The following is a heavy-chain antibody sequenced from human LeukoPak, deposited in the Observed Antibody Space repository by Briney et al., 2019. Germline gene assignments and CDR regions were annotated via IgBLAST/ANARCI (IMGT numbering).Heavy chain of an antibody. Sequence: SVKLSCKASGGTFSSYAISWVRQAPGQGLEWKGRIIPIFGTANDAQKFQGRVTITTDESTSTAYMELSSLRAEDTAVYYCARAMIAGLGWFDPWGQGTLVTVFS. J-gene: IGHJ5*02. CDR1: GGTFSSYA. CDR2: IIPIFGTA. CDR3: ARAMIAGLGWFDP. V-gene: IGHV1-69*05. D-gene: IGHD3-22*01.